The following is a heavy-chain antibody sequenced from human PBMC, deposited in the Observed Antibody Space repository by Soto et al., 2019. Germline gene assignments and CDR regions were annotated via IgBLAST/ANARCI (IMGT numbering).Heavy chain of an antibody. Sequence: QVQLVQSGAEVKRPGASVKVSCKASGYTFTTYDISWVRQAPGQGLEWMGWISAYTGNTHYAQKLQDRVTMTTDTXTSTAYMELRSLRSDDTAVYYCARDRRGYSYDFDYWGQGTLVTVSS. V-gene: IGHV1-18*01. J-gene: IGHJ4*02. CDR2: ISAYTGNT. D-gene: IGHD5-18*01. CDR3: ARDRRGYSYDFDY. CDR1: GYTFTTYD.